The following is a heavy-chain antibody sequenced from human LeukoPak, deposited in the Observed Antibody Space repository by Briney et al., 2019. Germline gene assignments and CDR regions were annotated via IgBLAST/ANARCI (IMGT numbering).Heavy chain of an antibody. D-gene: IGHD3-3*01. V-gene: IGHV3-15*01. Sequence: GGSLRLSCAASGFTFSNAWMSWVRQAPGKGLEWVGRIKSKTDGGTTDYAAPVKGRFTISRDDSKNTLYLQMNSLKTEDTAVYYCARDERLLSFLKWGQGTLVTVSS. J-gene: IGHJ4*02. CDR1: GFTFSNAW. CDR2: IKSKTDGGTT. CDR3: ARDERLLSFLK.